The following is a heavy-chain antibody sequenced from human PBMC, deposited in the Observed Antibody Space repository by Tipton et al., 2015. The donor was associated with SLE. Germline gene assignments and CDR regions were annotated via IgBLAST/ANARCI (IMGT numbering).Heavy chain of an antibody. J-gene: IGHJ4*02. CDR3: ARGPLWASYYFDY. CDR1: GFTFSSYA. V-gene: IGHV3-48*03. D-gene: IGHD2/OR15-2a*01. CDR2: ISSSGSTI. Sequence: SLRLSCAASGFTFSSYAMNWVRQAPGKGLEWVSYISSSGSTIYYADSVKGRFTISRDNAKNSLYLQMNSLRAEDTAVYYCARGPLWASYYFDYWGQGTLVTVSS.